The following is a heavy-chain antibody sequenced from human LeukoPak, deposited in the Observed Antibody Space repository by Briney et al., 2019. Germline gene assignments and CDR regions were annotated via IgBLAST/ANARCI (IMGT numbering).Heavy chain of an antibody. J-gene: IGHJ4*02. D-gene: IGHD1-26*01. Sequence: GESLKISCKGSEYSCTSYWIGWVRQMPGKGLEWMGIIYPGDSDTRYSPSFQGQVTISADKSISTAYLQWSSLKASDTAMYYCARGNSGSYENFDYWGQGTLVTVSS. CDR2: IYPGDSDT. CDR3: ARGNSGSYENFDY. V-gene: IGHV5-51*01. CDR1: EYSCTSYW.